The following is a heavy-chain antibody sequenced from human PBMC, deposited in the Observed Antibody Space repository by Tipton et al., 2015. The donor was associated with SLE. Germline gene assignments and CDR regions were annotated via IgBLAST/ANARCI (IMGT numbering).Heavy chain of an antibody. CDR1: GDSIRSGGYY. CDR2: IHHSGST. D-gene: IGHD3-10*01. V-gene: IGHV4-31*03. Sequence: TLSLTCTVSGDSIRSGGYYWTWIRQHPGKGLEWIGHIHHSGSTSYNPTLRSRVTISVDTSKNQFSLMLSSVTAADTAVYYCARGRGATMVRGVISYYYYYYYMDVWGKGTTVTVSS. J-gene: IGHJ6*03. CDR3: ARGRGATMVRGVISYYYYYYYMDV.